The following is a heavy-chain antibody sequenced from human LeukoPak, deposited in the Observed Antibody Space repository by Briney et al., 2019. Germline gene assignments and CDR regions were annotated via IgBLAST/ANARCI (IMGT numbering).Heavy chain of an antibody. CDR1: GYSISSGYY. D-gene: IGHD3-3*01. Sequence: PSETLSLTCAVSGYSISSGYYWGWIRQPPWKRLEWIGSIYHSGSTYYNPSLKRRVTISINTSKNQFSLKLSSVTAADTAVHYCARSNYDFWSGYLNWFDPWGQGILVTVSS. CDR2: IYHSGST. J-gene: IGHJ5*02. CDR3: ARSNYDFWSGYLNWFDP. V-gene: IGHV4-38-2*01.